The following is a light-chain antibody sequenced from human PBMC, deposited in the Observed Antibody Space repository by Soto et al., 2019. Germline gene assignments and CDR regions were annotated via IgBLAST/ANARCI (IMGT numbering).Light chain of an antibody. J-gene: IGKJ1*01. CDR2: DAS. V-gene: IGKV1-5*01. Sequence: DVQMTQSPSTLSSSLGDSVTITCRASQGVNIWLAWYQQKPGKAPKLLIYDASSLESGVPLRFSGSGSGTEFTLTIRSLQPDDFATYYCKQYNTYWTCGQGTKVDIK. CDR3: KQYNTYWT. CDR1: QGVNIW.